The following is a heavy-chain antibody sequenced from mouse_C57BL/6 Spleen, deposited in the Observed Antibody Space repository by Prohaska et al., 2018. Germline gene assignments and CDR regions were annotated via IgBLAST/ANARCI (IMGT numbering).Heavy chain of an antibody. CDR2: IDPSDSYT. Sequence: QVQLQQPGAELVMPGASVKLSCKASGYTFTSYWMHWVKQRPGQGLEWIGEIDPSDSYTNYNQKFKGKATLTVDKSSSTAYMQLSSLTSEDSAVYYCARGPTVVDLYYAMDYWGQGTSVTVSS. D-gene: IGHD1-1*01. J-gene: IGHJ4*01. CDR3: ARGPTVVDLYYAMDY. CDR1: GYTFTSYW. V-gene: IGHV1-69*01.